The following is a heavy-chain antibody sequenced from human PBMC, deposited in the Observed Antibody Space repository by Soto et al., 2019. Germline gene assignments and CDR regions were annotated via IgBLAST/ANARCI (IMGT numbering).Heavy chain of an antibody. CDR1: GFTFSSYA. J-gene: IGHJ6*02. CDR2: ISGSGGST. Sequence: AGSLRLSCAASGFTFSSYAMSWVRQAPGKGLEWVSAISGSGGSTYYADSVKGRFTISRDNSKNTLYLQMNSLRAEDTAVYYCAKGEVPAAIPYARYYYYGMDVWGQGTTVTVSS. CDR3: AKGEVPAAIPYARYYYYGMDV. V-gene: IGHV3-23*01. D-gene: IGHD2-2*02.